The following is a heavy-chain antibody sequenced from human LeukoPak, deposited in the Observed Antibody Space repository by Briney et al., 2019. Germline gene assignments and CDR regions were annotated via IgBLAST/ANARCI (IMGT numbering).Heavy chain of an antibody. J-gene: IGHJ4*02. CDR1: GVSFSGYY. CDR3: TRTSPGIPLDF. V-gene: IGHV4-34*01. Sequence: KPSETLSLTCGVSGVSFSGYYWSWIRQAPGKGPEWIGEISHTGRTAYNPSLKSRVTISLDTSKNQFSLKLTSVSAADTAVYYCTRTSPGIPLDFWGQGTLVNVS. CDR2: ISHTGRT. D-gene: IGHD1-26*01.